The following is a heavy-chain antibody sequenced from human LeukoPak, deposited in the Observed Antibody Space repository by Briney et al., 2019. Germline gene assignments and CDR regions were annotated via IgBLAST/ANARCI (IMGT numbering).Heavy chain of an antibody. CDR2: ISSSGADT. J-gene: IGHJ4*02. V-gene: IGHV3-23*01. CDR3: TRKTSGLNPFDF. CDR1: GFTFSSSP. Sequence: GGSLRLSCAASGFTFSSSPMSWVRQAPGKGLVWVSGISSSGADTPCADSVKGRFTISRDNSKNTVYLQMNSLRAEDTAIYYCTRKTSGLNPFDFWGQGTLVTVSS.